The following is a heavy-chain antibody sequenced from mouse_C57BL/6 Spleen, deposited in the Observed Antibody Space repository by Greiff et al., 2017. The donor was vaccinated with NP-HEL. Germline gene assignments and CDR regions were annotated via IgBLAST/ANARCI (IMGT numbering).Heavy chain of an antibody. J-gene: IGHJ1*03. CDR2: ISDGGSYT. CDR1: GFTFSSYA. Sequence: EVQRVESGGGLVKPGGSLKLSCAASGFTFSSYAMSWVRQTPEKRLEWVATISDGGSYTYYPDNVKGRFTISRDNAKNNLYLQMSHLKSEDTAMYYCARDKITTENFDVWGTGTTVTVSS. D-gene: IGHD1-1*01. CDR3: ARDKITTENFDV. V-gene: IGHV5-4*01.